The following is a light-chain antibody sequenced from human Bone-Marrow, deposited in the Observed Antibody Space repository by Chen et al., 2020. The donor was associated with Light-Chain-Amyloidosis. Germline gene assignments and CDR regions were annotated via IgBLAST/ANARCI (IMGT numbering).Light chain of an antibody. J-gene: IGKJ2*01. CDR3: QQYHSYPFT. CDR1: QYIVKW. Sequence: IQMTQSPSTLSTSVGDRVTITCRASQYIVKWLAWYQQKPGKAPKLVMYDASTLQRGVPSRFSGSGSGADFTLPISSLQPDDFATYYCQQYHSYPFTFGQGTKLEIK. CDR2: DAS. V-gene: IGKV1-5*01.